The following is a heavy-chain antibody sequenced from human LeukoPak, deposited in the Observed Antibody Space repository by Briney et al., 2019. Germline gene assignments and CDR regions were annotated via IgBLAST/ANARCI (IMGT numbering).Heavy chain of an antibody. CDR1: RGTFRSYA. J-gene: IGHJ4*02. V-gene: IGHV1-69*01. D-gene: IGHD6-19*01. CDR2: IIPIFGTA. CDR3: ARSGYSSGWYLDY. Sequence: ASVKVSCKASRGTFRSYAISWVRQAPGQGLEWMGGIIPIFGTANYAQKFQGRVTITADESTSTAYMELSSLRSEDTAVYYCARSGYSSGWYLDYWGQGTLVTVSS.